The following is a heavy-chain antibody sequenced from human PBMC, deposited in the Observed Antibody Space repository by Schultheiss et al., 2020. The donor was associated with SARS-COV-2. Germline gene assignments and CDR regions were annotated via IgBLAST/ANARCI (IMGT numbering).Heavy chain of an antibody. CDR1: GYTFTSYA. CDR2: INAGNGNT. CDR3: ARAGNDLEDYFDY. J-gene: IGHJ4*02. D-gene: IGHD1-1*01. V-gene: IGHV1-3*01. Sequence: ASVKVSCKASGYTFTSYAMHWVRQAPGQRLEWMGWINAGNGNTKYSQKFQGRVTITRDMSTSTAYMELSSLRSEDTAVYYCARAGNDLEDYFDYWGQGTLVTVSS.